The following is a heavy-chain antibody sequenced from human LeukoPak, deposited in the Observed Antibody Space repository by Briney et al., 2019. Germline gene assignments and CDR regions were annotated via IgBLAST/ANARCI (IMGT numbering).Heavy chain of an antibody. CDR1: GGSFSGYY. Sequence: SETLSLTCAVYGGSFSGYYWSWIRQPPGKGLEWIGEINHSGSTNYNPSLKSRVTISVDTSKNQFSLKLSSVTAADTAVYYCAGDETYYDFWSGLGRNGMDVWGQGTTVTVSS. CDR3: AGDETYYDFWSGLGRNGMDV. D-gene: IGHD3-3*01. CDR2: INHSGST. V-gene: IGHV4-34*01. J-gene: IGHJ6*02.